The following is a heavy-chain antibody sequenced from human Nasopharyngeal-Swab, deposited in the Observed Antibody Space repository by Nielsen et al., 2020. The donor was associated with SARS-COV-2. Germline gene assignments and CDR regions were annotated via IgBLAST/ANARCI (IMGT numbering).Heavy chain of an antibody. CDR2: ISAYNGNT. D-gene: IGHD3-10*01. CDR1: GYIYNTYG. J-gene: IGHJ4*02. V-gene: IGHV1-18*04. Sequence: ASVKVSCKAAGYIYNTYGIIWVRQAPGQGLEWMGWISAYNGNTDYEQKFQDRFTMTTDTSTSTAYMELKSLRSDDTAVYYCARLVRGSTINYFDFWGQGTLVTVSS. CDR3: ARLVRGSTINYFDF.